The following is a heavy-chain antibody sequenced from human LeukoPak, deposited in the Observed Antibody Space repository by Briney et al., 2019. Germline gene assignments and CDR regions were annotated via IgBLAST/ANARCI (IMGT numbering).Heavy chain of an antibody. CDR2: IYYSEST. CDR1: GGSITSSTYY. J-gene: IGHJ4*02. CDR3: ARLGALGGGDRFDY. V-gene: IGHV4-39*01. Sequence: PSETLSLTCTVSGGSITSSTYYWGWIRQPPGKGLEWIGNIYYSESTYYSPSLKIRVTMSVDTSKNQFSLKLTSVTAADTAVYYCARLGALGGGDRFDYWGQGTLVTVSS. D-gene: IGHD1-26*01.